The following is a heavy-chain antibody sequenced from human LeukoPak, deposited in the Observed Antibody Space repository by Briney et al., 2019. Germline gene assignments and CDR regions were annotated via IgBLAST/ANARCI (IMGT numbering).Heavy chain of an antibody. Sequence: PGGSLRLSCEASGFTFSSYSMNWVRQAPGKGLEWVSYISSSSPTIYYADSVTCPFTISRDNAKNSLYLQMNSLRDEETAVYYCARYLYGDYAHEYWGQGTLVTVSS. D-gene: IGHD4-17*01. J-gene: IGHJ4*02. CDR1: GFTFSSYS. CDR2: ISSSSPTI. CDR3: ARYLYGDYAHEY. V-gene: IGHV3-48*02.